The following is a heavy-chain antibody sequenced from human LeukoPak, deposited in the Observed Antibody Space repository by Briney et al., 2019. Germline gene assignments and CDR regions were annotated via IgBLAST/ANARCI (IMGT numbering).Heavy chain of an antibody. Sequence: SQTLSPTCTVSGGSISSYYSSWIRQPAGNGLEWIGRIYTSGSTNYNRSLKSRVTMSVDTSKNQFSLKLSSVTAADTAVYYCAREEYNWNDVGWFDPWGQGTLVTVSS. CDR1: GGSISSYY. D-gene: IGHD1-1*01. CDR3: AREEYNWNDVGWFDP. J-gene: IGHJ5*02. CDR2: IYTSGST. V-gene: IGHV4-4*07.